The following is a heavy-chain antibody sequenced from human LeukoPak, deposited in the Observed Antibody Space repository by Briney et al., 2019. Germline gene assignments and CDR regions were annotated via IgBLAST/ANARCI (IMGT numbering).Heavy chain of an antibody. CDR1: GGSFSGYY. V-gene: IGHV4-34*01. J-gene: IGHJ4*02. Sequence: SETLSLTCAVYGGSFSGYYWSWIRQPPGKGLEWIGEINHSANSNHNPSLKSRVSISVDTSKNQFSLKLSSVTAADTSVYYCASNGLYYDSSGYRFDYWGQGTLVTVSS. D-gene: IGHD3-22*01. CDR3: ASNGLYYDSSGYRFDY. CDR2: INHSANS.